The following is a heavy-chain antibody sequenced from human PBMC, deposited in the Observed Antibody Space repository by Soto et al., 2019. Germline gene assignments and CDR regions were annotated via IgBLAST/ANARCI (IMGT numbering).Heavy chain of an antibody. D-gene: IGHD6-19*01. CDR2: ISYDGSNK. Sequence: QVQLVESGGGVVQPGRSLRLSCAASGFTFSSYGMHWVRQAPGKGLEWVAVISYDGSNKYYADSVKGRFTISRDNSKNTLYLQMNSLRAEDTAVYYCVKDGSSGWYTVSLDYWGQGTLVTVSS. V-gene: IGHV3-30*18. CDR1: GFTFSSYG. CDR3: VKDGSSGWYTVSLDY. J-gene: IGHJ4*02.